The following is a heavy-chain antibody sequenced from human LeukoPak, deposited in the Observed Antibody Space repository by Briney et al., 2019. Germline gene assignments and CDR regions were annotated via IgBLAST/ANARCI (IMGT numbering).Heavy chain of an antibody. D-gene: IGHD2-15*01. CDR2: IYSGGST. CDR3: ATGGRSGVAFES. CDR1: GVIASSNY. V-gene: IGHV3-53*01. J-gene: IGHJ4*02. Sequence: GGALRLSCTASGVIASSNYMSWGRQAPGKGLEWVSLIYSGGSTYYADSVMGRSTISRDKSNNTLYLQMNSLRAEDTAVYYCATGGRSGVAFESWGQGTLVTVSS.